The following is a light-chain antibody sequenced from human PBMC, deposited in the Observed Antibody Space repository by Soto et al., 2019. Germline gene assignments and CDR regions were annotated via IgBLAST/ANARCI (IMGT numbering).Light chain of an antibody. CDR1: QSVSSSY. J-gene: IGKJ1*01. V-gene: IGKV3-20*01. CDR2: GAS. Sequence: EIVLTQSPGTLSLSPGERATLSCRASQSVSSSYLAWYQQKPGQAPRPLIYGASSRAIGIPDRFSGSGSGTDFTLTISRLVPEDFAVYYCQQYGSSPWTFGQGTXVEIK. CDR3: QQYGSSPWT.